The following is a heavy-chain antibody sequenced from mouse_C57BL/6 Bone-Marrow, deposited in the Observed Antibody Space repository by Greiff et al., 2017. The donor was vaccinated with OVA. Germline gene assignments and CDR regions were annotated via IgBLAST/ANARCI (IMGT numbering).Heavy chain of an antibody. J-gene: IGHJ2*01. Sequence: EVQLQQSGTVLARPGASVKMSCKTSGYTFTSYWMHWVKQRPGQGLEWIGAIYPGNSDTSYNQKFKGKAKLTAVTSASTAYMELSSLTNEDSAVYCCTYYYGSSYCDYWGPGTTLTVSS. D-gene: IGHD1-1*01. CDR1: GYTFTSYW. V-gene: IGHV1-5*01. CDR2: IYPGNSDT. CDR3: TYYYGSSYCDY.